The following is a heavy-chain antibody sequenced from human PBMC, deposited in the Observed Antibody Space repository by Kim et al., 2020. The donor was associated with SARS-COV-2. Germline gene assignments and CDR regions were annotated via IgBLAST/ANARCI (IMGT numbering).Heavy chain of an antibody. CDR2: IYHSGST. V-gene: IGHV4-4*02. J-gene: IGHJ4*02. Sequence: SETLSLTCAVSGGSISSSNWWSWVRQPPGKGLEWIGEIYHSGSTNYNPSLKSRVTISVDKSKNQFSLKLSSVTAADTAVYYCARGGIAVAGTGLGFDYWGQGTLVTVSS. CDR3: ARGGIAVAGTGLGFDY. D-gene: IGHD6-19*01. CDR1: GGSISSSNW.